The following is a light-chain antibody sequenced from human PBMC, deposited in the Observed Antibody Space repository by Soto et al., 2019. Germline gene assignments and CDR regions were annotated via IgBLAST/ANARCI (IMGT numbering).Light chain of an antibody. CDR3: QNYENSLWT. V-gene: IGKV3-20*01. J-gene: IGKJ1*01. Sequence: IVLTQSPGTLSLSPGERATLSCRASQNVRGTSLVWYQHKPGQPPRLLIYGASIRATGIPDRFSGSGSGTDFTLTIDRLEPEDFAVYYCQNYENSLWTFGQGTQVQIK. CDR2: GAS. CDR1: QNVRGTS.